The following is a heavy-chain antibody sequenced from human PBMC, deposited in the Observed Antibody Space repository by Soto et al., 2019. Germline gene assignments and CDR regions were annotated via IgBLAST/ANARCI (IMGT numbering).Heavy chain of an antibody. CDR3: ARGRGLVVPAAKGYGMDV. CDR2: INHSGST. V-gene: IGHV4-34*01. J-gene: IGHJ6*02. Sequence: QVQLQQWGAGLLKPSETLSLTCAVYGGSFSGYYWSWIRQPPGKGLEWIGEINHSGSTNYNPSLKSRVTISVDTSKNQFSLQLSSVTAADTAVYYCARGRGLVVPAAKGYGMDVWGQGTTVTVSS. D-gene: IGHD2-2*01. CDR1: GGSFSGYY.